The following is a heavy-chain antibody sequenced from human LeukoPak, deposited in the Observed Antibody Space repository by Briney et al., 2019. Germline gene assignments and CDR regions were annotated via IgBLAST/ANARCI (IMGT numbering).Heavy chain of an antibody. CDR1: GGSIGSSSYY. D-gene: IGHD6-13*01. J-gene: IGHJ4*02. V-gene: IGHV4-39*01. CDR2: IYYSGST. CDR3: ARPLTPTYSSSWYEGY. Sequence: KPSETLSLTCTVSGGSIGSSSYYWGWIRQPPGKGLEWIGSIYYSGSTYYNPSLKSRVTISVDTSKNQFPLKLSSVTAADTAVYYCARPLTPTYSSSWYEGYWGQGTLVTVSS.